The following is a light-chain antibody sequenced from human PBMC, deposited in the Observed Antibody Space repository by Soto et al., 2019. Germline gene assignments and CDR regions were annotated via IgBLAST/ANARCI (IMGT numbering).Light chain of an antibody. CDR3: QQYNSYWT. CDR2: DAS. Sequence: DIQMTQSPSTLSASVGDRXXITCRASQSISSWLAWYQQKPGKAPKLLIYDASSLESGVPSRFSGSGSGTEFTLTISSLQPDDFATYYCQQYNSYWTFGQGTKVEIK. V-gene: IGKV1-5*01. J-gene: IGKJ1*01. CDR1: QSISSW.